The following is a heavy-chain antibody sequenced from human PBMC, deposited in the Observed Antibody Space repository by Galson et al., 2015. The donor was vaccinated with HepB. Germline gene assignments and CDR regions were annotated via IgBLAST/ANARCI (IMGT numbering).Heavy chain of an antibody. V-gene: IGHV1-18*04. CDR1: GDTFNSYG. CDR3: AREIGPKYGSGIILL. D-gene: IGHD3-10*01. CDR2: ISGYNVNT. J-gene: IGHJ4*02. Sequence: SVKVSCKASGDTFNSYGFIWVRQAPGQGLEWMGWISGYNVNTNYAQKFQGRVTMTADTSTATAYMELRSLRSDDTAVYYCAREIGPKYGSGIILLWGQGTPVTVSS.